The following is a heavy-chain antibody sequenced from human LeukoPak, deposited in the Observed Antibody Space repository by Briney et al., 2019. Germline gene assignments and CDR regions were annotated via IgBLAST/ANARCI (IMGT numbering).Heavy chain of an antibody. CDR1: GFTFSSYS. CDR2: IYAGDSRT. CDR3: ARHSCYDS. V-gene: IGHV5-51*01. J-gene: IGHJ4*02. D-gene: IGHD3-16*01. Sequence: GESLKISCKGSGFTFSSYSFAWLRQMPGKGLEWMGVIYAGDSRTRYRPSFQGQVTISVDKSISTAYLQWSSLKASDSAIYYCARHSCYDSWGQGTLVTVSS.